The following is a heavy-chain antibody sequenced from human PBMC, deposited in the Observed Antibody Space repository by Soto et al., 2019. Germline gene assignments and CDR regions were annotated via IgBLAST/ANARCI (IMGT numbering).Heavy chain of an antibody. Sequence: GGSLRLSCAASGFTFSSYAMSWVRQAPGKGLEWVSAISGSGGSTYYADSVKGRFTISRDNSKNTLYLQMNSLRAEDTAVYYCAKVGPESIAARPRALNAFDIWGQGTMVTVS. D-gene: IGHD6-6*01. CDR1: GFTFSSYA. J-gene: IGHJ3*02. V-gene: IGHV3-23*01. CDR2: ISGSGGST. CDR3: AKVGPESIAARPRALNAFDI.